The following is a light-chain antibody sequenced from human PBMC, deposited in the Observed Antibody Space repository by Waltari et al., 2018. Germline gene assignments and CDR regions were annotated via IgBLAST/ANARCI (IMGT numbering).Light chain of an antibody. J-gene: IGKJ2*01. Sequence: DIVMTQSPDFLPLSLGGWATTSCRSSQSVFHSSTYGNAIAWFQQRPGQPPKLLIYWTSTRESGVPARFSGSGSGTDFTLTISSLQAEDVAVYYCQQYYSIPYTFGPGTKLEIK. CDR2: WTS. V-gene: IGKV4-1*01. CDR3: QQYYSIPYT. CDR1: QSVFHSSTYGNA.